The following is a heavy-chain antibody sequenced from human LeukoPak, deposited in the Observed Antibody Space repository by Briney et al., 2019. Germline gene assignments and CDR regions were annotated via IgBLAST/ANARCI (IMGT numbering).Heavy chain of an antibody. Sequence: GGSLRLSCAASGFTFDDFAFHWVRQAPGKGLERVAGITWNSGSIDYADSVKGRYTISRDNAKNSLYLQMNSLRPEDTALYYCAKGPSNYYFDSWGQGTLVTVSS. V-gene: IGHV3-9*01. D-gene: IGHD2-8*01. J-gene: IGHJ4*02. CDR1: GFTFDDFA. CDR2: ITWNSGSI. CDR3: AKGPSNYYFDS.